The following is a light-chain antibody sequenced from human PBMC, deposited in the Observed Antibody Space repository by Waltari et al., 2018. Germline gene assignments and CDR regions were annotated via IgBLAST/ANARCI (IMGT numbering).Light chain of an antibody. CDR1: SSAVGSYTL. CDR2: EGS. V-gene: IGLV2-23*01. Sequence: QSALTQPAPVSGSPGQSLTISCTGTSSAVGSYTLVSWYQQHPGKAPKLMSYEGSKRPSGVSNRFSGSKAGNTASLTISGLQAEDEADYYCCSYAGSSYVFGTGTKVTVL. J-gene: IGLJ1*01. CDR3: CSYAGSSYV.